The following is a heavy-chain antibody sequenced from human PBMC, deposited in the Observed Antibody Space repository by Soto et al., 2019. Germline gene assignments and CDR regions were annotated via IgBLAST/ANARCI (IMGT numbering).Heavy chain of an antibody. CDR2: ISSSSSYI. Sequence: EVQLVESGGGLVKPGGSLRLSCAASGFTFSSDSMNWVRQAPWKGLEWVSAISSSSSYIYYADSVKGRFTISRDNAKNSLYLQMNSLRAEDTAVYYCARLQTSPLRFLEWGGNACDIWGQGTMVTVSS. CDR3: ARLQTSPLRFLEWGGNACDI. CDR1: GFTFSSDS. D-gene: IGHD3-3*01. V-gene: IGHV3-21*01. J-gene: IGHJ3*02.